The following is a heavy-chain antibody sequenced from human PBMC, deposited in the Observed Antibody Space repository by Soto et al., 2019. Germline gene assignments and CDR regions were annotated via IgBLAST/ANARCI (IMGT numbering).Heavy chain of an antibody. D-gene: IGHD5-12*01. Sequence: LTCTVSGGSISSGGYYWSWIRQHPGKGLEWIGYIYYSGSTYYNPSLKSRVTISVDTSKNQFSLKLSSVTAADTAVYYCARGGDGYNAHYYYYGMDVWGQGTTVTVSS. V-gene: IGHV4-31*03. J-gene: IGHJ6*02. CDR2: IYYSGST. CDR3: ARGGDGYNAHYYYYGMDV. CDR1: GGSISSGGYY.